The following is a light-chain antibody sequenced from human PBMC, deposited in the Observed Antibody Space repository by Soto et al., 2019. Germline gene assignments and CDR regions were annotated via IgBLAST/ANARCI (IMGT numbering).Light chain of an antibody. CDR3: QQYNSYSRGT. Sequence: DIQMTQSPSTLSASVGDRVTITCRASQSISSWLVWYQQKPGKAPKLLIYKASSLESGVPSRFSGSGSGTEFTLTISSLQPDDFATYYCQQYNSYSRGTFGQGTKVEIK. J-gene: IGKJ1*01. CDR1: QSISSW. V-gene: IGKV1-5*03. CDR2: KAS.